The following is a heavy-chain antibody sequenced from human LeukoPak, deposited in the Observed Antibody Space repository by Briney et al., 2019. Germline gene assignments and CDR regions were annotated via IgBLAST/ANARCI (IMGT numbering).Heavy chain of an antibody. CDR1: GFILSSYA. CDR3: ARGQYYYDSSGYFDY. Sequence: GGSLRLSCAASGFILSSYAMSWVRQAPGKGLEWVSVIYSGGSTYYADSVKGRFTISRDNSKNTLYLQMNSLRAEDTAVYYCARGQYYYDSSGYFDYWGQGTLVTVSS. CDR2: IYSGGST. V-gene: IGHV3-53*01. J-gene: IGHJ4*02. D-gene: IGHD3-22*01.